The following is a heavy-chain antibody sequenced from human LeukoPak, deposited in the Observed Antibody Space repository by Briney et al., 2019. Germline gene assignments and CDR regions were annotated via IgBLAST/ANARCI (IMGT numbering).Heavy chain of an antibody. Sequence: ASVKVSCKVSGYTLTELSMHWVRQAPGKGLEWMGGFDPEDGETIYAQKFQGRVTMTEDTSTDTAYMELSSLRSEDTAVYYCATAAGATLPHDAFDIWGQGTMVTVSS. CDR2: FDPEDGET. CDR1: GYTLTELS. V-gene: IGHV1-24*01. CDR3: ATAAGATLPHDAFDI. J-gene: IGHJ3*02. D-gene: IGHD1-26*01.